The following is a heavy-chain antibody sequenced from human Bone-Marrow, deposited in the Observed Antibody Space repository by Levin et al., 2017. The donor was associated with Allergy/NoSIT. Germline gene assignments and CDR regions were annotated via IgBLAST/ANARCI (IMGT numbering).Heavy chain of an antibody. Sequence: PGGSLRLSCAASGFTFSSYAMSWVRQAPGKGLEWVSAISGSGGSTYYADSVKGRFTISRDNSKNTLYLQMNSLRAEDTAVYYCAKGGGITIFGVARYFQHWGQGTLVTVSS. V-gene: IGHV3-23*01. J-gene: IGHJ1*01. D-gene: IGHD3-3*01. CDR1: GFTFSSYA. CDR2: ISGSGGST. CDR3: AKGGGITIFGVARYFQH.